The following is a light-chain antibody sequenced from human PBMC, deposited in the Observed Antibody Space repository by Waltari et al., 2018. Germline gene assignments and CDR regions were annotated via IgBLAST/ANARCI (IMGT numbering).Light chain of an antibody. J-gene: IGLJ2*01. CDR1: SFNIGSNF. CDR2: TTD. Sequence: QSVLTQPPSASGTPGQRLTIPCPGSSFNIGSNFVYWYQQLPGPTPTLLIYTTDQRPSGVPDRFAGSKSGTSASLAISGLRSEDEADYYCASWDDSLSGHVVFGGGTKLTVL. V-gene: IGLV1-47*01. CDR3: ASWDDSLSGHVV.